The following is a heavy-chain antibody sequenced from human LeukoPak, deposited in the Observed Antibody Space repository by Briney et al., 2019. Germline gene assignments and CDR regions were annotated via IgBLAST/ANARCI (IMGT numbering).Heavy chain of an antibody. CDR3: ARGSCKGTPYYDY. Sequence: ASVKVSCKASGYTFTSYAMHWVRQAPGQRLEWMGWINAGNGNTKYSQKFQGRVTITRDTSASTAYMELSSLRSEDTAVYHCARGSCKGTPYYDYWGQGTLVTVSS. D-gene: IGHD3-22*01. CDR2: INAGNGNT. CDR1: GYTFTSYA. V-gene: IGHV1-3*01. J-gene: IGHJ4*02.